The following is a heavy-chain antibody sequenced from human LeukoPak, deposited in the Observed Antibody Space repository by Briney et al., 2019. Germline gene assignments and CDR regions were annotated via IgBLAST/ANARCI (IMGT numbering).Heavy chain of an antibody. CDR2: ISGSGGST. CDR3: AKLVDTAMVLGPWVFGP. CDR1: GFTFSSYA. J-gene: IGHJ5*02. Sequence: GGSLRLSCAASGFTFSSYAMSWVRQAPGKGLEWVSAISGSGGSTYYADSVKGRFTISRDNSKNTLYLQMNSLRAEDTAVYYCAKLVDTAMVLGPWVFGPWGQGTLVTVSS. D-gene: IGHD5-18*01. V-gene: IGHV3-23*01.